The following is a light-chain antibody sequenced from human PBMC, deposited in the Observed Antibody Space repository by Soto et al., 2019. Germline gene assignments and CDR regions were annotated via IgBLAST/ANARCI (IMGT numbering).Light chain of an antibody. CDR1: QSVSSD. J-gene: IGKJ4*01. Sequence: EIVMTQSPATLSVSPGERATLSCRASQSVSSDLAWYQQKPGQAPRLLIFGASTRATDIPARFSGSGSGTEFPLTISSLQSEDFAVYYCQQYSTWPPALPFGGGTKVEIK. V-gene: IGKV3-15*01. CDR3: QQYSTWPPALP. CDR2: GAS.